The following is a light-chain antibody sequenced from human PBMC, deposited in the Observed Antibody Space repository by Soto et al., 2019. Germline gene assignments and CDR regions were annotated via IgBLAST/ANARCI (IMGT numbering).Light chain of an antibody. CDR2: DAS. CDR1: QTVRNNY. V-gene: IGKV3-20*01. CDR3: QQFSSYPLT. J-gene: IGKJ4*01. Sequence: EFVYTQSPGTLSLSAGERAALSCLASQTVRNNYLAWYQQKPGQAPRLLIYDASSRATGIPDRFSGGGSGTDFTLTISRLEPEDFAVYYCQQFSSYPLTFGGGTKVDIK.